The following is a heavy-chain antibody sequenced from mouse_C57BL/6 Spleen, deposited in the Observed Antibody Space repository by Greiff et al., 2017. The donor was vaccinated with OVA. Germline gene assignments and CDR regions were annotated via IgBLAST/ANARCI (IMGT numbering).Heavy chain of an antibody. D-gene: IGHD1-1*01. Sequence: QVQLQQSGAELVKPGASVKISCKASGYTFTDYYINWVKQRPGQGLEWIGNIGPGSGSTYYNEKFKGKATLTADKASSTAYMQLSSLTSEDSAVYFCARPIYYGCAWCAYWGQGTLVTVSA. CDR1: GYTFTDYY. J-gene: IGHJ3*01. CDR2: IGPGSGST. V-gene: IGHV1-77*01. CDR3: ARPIYYGCAWCAY.